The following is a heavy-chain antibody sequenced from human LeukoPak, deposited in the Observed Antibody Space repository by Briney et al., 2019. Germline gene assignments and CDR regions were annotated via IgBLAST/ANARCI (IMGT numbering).Heavy chain of an antibody. CDR1: GFTFSSYG. D-gene: IGHD1-26*01. CDR2: IWYDGSNK. CDR3: ARDGRGFLDY. J-gene: IGHJ4*02. V-gene: IGHV3-33*01. Sequence: GGSLRLSCAASGFTFSSYGMHWVRQAPGKGLEWVAVIWYDGSNKYYADSVKGRFTISRDNSKNTLYPQMNSLRAEDTAVYYCARDGRGFLDYWGQGTLVTVSS.